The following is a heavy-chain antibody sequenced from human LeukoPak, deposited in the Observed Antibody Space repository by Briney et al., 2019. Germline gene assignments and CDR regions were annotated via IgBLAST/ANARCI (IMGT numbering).Heavy chain of an antibody. CDR3: AKGPPDSSNWYKRTEG. V-gene: IGHV3-23*01. D-gene: IGHD6-13*01. CDR2: ISGSGDST. CDR1: GFTFSTYA. J-gene: IGHJ4*02. Sequence: PGGSLRLSCAASGFTFSTYAMSWVRQAPGKGLEWVSDISGSGDSTHYADSVKGRFTISRDNSENTLYLQMNSLRVEDTAVYYCAKGPPDSSNWYKRTEGWGQGTLVPVSS.